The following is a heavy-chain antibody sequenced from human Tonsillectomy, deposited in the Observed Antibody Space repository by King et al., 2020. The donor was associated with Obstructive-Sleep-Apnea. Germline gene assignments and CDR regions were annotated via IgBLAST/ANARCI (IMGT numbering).Heavy chain of an antibody. CDR1: GFTFSSYA. D-gene: IGHD4-17*01. CDR3: ANPTFVYGDYLPLGYVDV. V-gene: IGHV3-23*04. Sequence: VQLVESGGGLVQPGGSLRLSCAASGFTFSSYAMSWVRQAPGKGLEWVSAISGSGGSTYYADSVKGRFTISRDNSKNTLYLQMNSLRAEDTAVYYCANPTFVYGDYLPLGYVDVWGQGTTVTVSS. CDR2: ISGSGGST. J-gene: IGHJ6*02.